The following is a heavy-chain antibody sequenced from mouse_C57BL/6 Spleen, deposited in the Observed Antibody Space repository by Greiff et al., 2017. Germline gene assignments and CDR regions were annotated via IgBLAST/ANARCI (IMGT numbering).Heavy chain of an antibody. D-gene: IGHD1-1*01. CDR2: INPNNGGT. CDR1: GYTFTDYY. V-gene: IGHV1-26*01. J-gene: IGHJ3*01. CDR3: ASPHYYGSSYWFAY. Sequence: EVQLQQSGPELVKPGASVKISCKASGYTFTDYYMNWVKQSHGKSLEWIGDINPNNGGTSYNQKFKGKATLTVDKSSSTAYMELRSLTSEDSAVYYCASPHYYGSSYWFAYWGQGTLVTVSA.